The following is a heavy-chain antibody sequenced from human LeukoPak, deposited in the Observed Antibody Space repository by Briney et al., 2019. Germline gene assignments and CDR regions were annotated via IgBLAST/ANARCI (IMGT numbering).Heavy chain of an antibody. CDR2: VHLSGAT. CDR3: TRESGAFSPFGF. D-gene: IGHD1-26*01. V-gene: IGHV4-4*02. J-gene: IGHJ4*02. CDR1: GFTFSNYAM. Sequence: GSLRLSCAASGFTFSNYAMSWVRQPPGKGLELIGEVHLSGATNYNPSLESRVSMSIDKSKNHLSLEVTSVTAADTAIYYCTRESGAFSPFGFWGQGTLLTVSS.